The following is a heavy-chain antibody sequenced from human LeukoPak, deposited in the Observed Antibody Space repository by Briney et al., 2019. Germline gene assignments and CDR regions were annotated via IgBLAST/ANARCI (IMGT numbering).Heavy chain of an antibody. Sequence: SETLSLTCTVSGGSFSSYYWNWIRQPPGKGLEWIGYIYYSGNTNYSPSLKSRVTISVDTSKKQFSLKLSSVTAADTAVYFCARGGSRQISSSDPDYWGQGTLVTVSS. CDR1: GGSFSSYY. CDR3: ARGGSRQISSSDPDY. D-gene: IGHD6-6*01. V-gene: IGHV4-59*01. CDR2: IYYSGNT. J-gene: IGHJ4*02.